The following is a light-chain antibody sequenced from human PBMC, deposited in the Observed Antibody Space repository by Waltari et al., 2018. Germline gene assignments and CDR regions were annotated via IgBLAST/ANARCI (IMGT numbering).Light chain of an antibody. Sequence: EIVMTQSPATLSVSPGERSTLSCPANQRRSSNLAWYQQKPGQAPRLLIYGASSRATGIPDRFSGSGSGTDFTLTISRLEPEDFAVYYCQQYDSSAFTFGEGTKVEIK. V-gene: IGKV3-20*01. CDR1: QRRSSN. CDR3: QQYDSSAFT. CDR2: GAS. J-gene: IGKJ4*01.